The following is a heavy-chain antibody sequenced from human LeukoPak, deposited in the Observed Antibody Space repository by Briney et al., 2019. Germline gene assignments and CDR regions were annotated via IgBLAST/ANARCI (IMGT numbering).Heavy chain of an antibody. CDR3: ARDHWQQQDYYMDV. CDR2: IIPMLGVA. D-gene: IGHD6-13*01. J-gene: IGHJ6*03. CDR1: GGTFSSYT. V-gene: IGHV1-69*04. Sequence: SVKVSCRASGGTFSSYTISWVRQAPGQGLEWMGRIIPMLGVANYAQKFQGRVTITADKSTTTAYMELSSLRSEDTAVYYCARDHWQQQDYYMDVWGKGTTVTVSS.